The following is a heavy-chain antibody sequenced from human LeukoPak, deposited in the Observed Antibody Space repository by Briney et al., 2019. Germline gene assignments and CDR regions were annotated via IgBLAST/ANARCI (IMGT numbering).Heavy chain of an antibody. D-gene: IGHD3-10*01. J-gene: IGHJ5*02. CDR1: GGSISSGSYY. Sequence: PSETLSLTCTVSGGSISSGSYYWSWIRQPAGKGLEWIGRIYTSGSTNYNPSLKSRVTISVDTSKNQFSLKLSSVTAADTAVYYCARGISAIRKVWFDPWGQGTLVTVSS. CDR3: ARGISAIRKVWFDP. CDR2: IYTSGST. V-gene: IGHV4-61*02.